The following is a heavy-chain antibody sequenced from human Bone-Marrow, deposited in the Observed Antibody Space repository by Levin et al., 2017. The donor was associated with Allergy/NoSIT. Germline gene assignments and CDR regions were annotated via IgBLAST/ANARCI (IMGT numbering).Heavy chain of an antibody. CDR2: IYWHDDA. D-gene: IGHD5-12*01. Sequence: ESGPTLVKPTQTLTLTCTFSGFAVNSSGVAVGWFRQPPGKAPEWLALIYWHDDARYSPSLRSRLTITKDPSENLVVLTLSNMDPADAGTYFCAHRPAHSGYYKSWGQGIVVTVSS. V-gene: IGHV2-5*01. J-gene: IGHJ5*02. CDR3: AHRPAHSGYYKS. CDR1: GFAVNSSGVA.